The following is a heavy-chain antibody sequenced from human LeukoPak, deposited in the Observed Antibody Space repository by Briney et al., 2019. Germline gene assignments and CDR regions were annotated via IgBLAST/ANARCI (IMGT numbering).Heavy chain of an antibody. CDR1: GGTFSSYA. J-gene: IGHJ1*01. D-gene: IGHD2-21*02. CDR3: ARGLDVTYFQP. V-gene: IGHV1-69*05. Sequence: SVTVSCTASGGTFSSYAISWVRLAPGQGLEWVGGIIPIFGTANYAQKFQGRVTITTDESTTTAYMALRSLRSAHTAVYYCARGLDVTYFQPWGQSTLVTVSS. CDR2: IIPIFGTA.